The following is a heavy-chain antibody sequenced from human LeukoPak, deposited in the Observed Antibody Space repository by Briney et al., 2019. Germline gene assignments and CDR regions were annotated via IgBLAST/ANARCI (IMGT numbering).Heavy chain of an antibody. D-gene: IGHD2-2*02. CDR1: GYTFTSYY. J-gene: IGHJ4*02. CDR3: ARDVGLSVSDPDCSSTSCYKGGFDC. Sequence: ASVKVSCKASGYTFTSYYMHWVRQAPGQGLEWMGIMNPSGGSTSYAQKFQGRVTMTRDTSTSTVYMELSSLRSEDTAVYYCARDVGLSVSDPDCSSTSCYKGGFDCWGQGTLVTVSS. CDR2: MNPSGGST. V-gene: IGHV1-46*01.